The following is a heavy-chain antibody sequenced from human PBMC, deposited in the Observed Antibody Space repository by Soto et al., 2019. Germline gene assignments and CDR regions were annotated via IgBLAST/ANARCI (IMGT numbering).Heavy chain of an antibody. CDR1: GFTFSSYA. Sequence: GGSLRLSYAASGFTFSSYAMHWVRQAPGKGLEWVAVISYDGSNKYYADSVKGRFTISRDNSKNTLYLQMNSLRAEDTAVYYCARDVQGGSYTFDYWGQGTLVTVSS. D-gene: IGHD1-26*01. J-gene: IGHJ4*02. V-gene: IGHV3-30*01. CDR3: ARDVQGGSYTFDY. CDR2: ISYDGSNK.